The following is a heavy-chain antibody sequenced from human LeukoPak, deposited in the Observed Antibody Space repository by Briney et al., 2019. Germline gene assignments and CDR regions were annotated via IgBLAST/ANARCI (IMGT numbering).Heavy chain of an antibody. D-gene: IGHD5-24*01. CDR3: GRSREGGAFDI. Sequence: EASVKVSCKASGYTFTSYDINWVRQATGQGLEWMGWMNPNSGNTGYAQKFQGRVTMTRNTSISTAYMVLSSLRSEDTAVYYCGRSREGGAFDIWGQGTMVTVSS. V-gene: IGHV1-8*01. CDR1: GYTFTSYD. J-gene: IGHJ3*02. CDR2: MNPNSGNT.